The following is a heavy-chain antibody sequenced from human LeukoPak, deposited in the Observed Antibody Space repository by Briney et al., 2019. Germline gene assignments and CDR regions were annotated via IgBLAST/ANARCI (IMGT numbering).Heavy chain of an antibody. Sequence: PGGSLRLSCAASGFTFSSYAMSWVRQAPGKGLEWVSAISGSGGSTYYADSVKGRFTISRDNSKNTLYLQMNSLRVEDTAVYYCAKDPEGGGYCSSTSCYGSNWGQGTLVTVSS. D-gene: IGHD2-2*01. V-gene: IGHV3-23*01. J-gene: IGHJ4*02. CDR2: ISGSGGST. CDR3: AKDPEGGGYCSSTSCYGSN. CDR1: GFTFSSYA.